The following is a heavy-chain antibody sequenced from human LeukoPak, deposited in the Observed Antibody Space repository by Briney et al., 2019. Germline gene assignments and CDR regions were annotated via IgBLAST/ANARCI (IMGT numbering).Heavy chain of an antibody. J-gene: IGHJ5*02. D-gene: IGHD3-3*01. CDR3: ARGYTYYDFWSGYYDNWFDP. CDR1: GYTFTSYD. Sequence: ASVKVSCKASGYTFTSYDINWVRQATGQGLEWMGWMNPNSGNTGYAQKSQGRVTMTRNTSISTAYMELSSLRSEDTAVYYCARGYTYYDFWSGYYDNWFDPWGQGTLVTVSS. CDR2: MNPNSGNT. V-gene: IGHV1-8*01.